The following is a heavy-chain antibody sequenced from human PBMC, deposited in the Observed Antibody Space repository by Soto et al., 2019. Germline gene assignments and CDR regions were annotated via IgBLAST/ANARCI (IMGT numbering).Heavy chain of an antibody. Sequence: VKVPCKASGYTFTSYAMHWVRQAPGHRLEWMGWINAGNGNTKYSQKFQGRVTITRDTSASTAYMELSSLRSEDTAVYYCAREERITIFGVANFDYWGQGTLVTVSS. J-gene: IGHJ4*02. CDR3: AREERITIFGVANFDY. CDR2: INAGNGNT. D-gene: IGHD3-3*01. V-gene: IGHV1-3*01. CDR1: GYTFTSYA.